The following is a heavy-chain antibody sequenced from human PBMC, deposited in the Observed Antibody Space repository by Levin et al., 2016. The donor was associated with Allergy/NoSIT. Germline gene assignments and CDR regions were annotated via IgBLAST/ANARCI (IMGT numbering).Heavy chain of an antibody. Sequence: SETLSLTCTVSGGSISSYYWSWIRQPPGKGLEWIGYIYYSGSTNYNPSLKSRVTISVDTSKNQFSLKLSSVTAEDTAVYYCARGTTVTTYYYYGMDVWGQGTTVTVSS. CDR3: ARGTTVTTYYYYGMDV. CDR2: IYYSGST. CDR1: GGSISSYY. V-gene: IGHV4-59*01. D-gene: IGHD4-17*01. J-gene: IGHJ6*02.